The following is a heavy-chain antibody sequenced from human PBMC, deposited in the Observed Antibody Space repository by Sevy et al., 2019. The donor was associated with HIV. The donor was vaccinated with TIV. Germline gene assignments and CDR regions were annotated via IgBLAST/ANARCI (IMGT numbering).Heavy chain of an antibody. V-gene: IGHV3-7*01. J-gene: IGHJ6*02. CDR1: GFSFRSYW. CDR3: VRAGSYGDTYFYDYGMDV. Sequence: GGSLRLSCVASGFSFRSYWMTWVRQAPGKGLEWVANINQEGSEKYYVDSVKGRFTISSDNAKNSLYLQINSLRVEDTAVYYCVRAGSYGDTYFYDYGMDVWGQGTTVTVSS. D-gene: IGHD3-16*01. CDR2: INQEGSEK.